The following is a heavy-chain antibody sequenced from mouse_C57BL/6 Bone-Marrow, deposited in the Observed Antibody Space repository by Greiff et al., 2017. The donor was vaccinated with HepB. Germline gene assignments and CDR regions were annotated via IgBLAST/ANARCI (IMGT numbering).Heavy chain of an antibody. J-gene: IGHJ2*01. CDR2: IRLKSDNYAT. D-gene: IGHD2-4*01. Sequence: EVQLQQSGGGLVQPGGSMKLSCVASGFTFSNYWMNWVRQSPEKGLEWVAQIRLKSDNYATHYAESVKGRFTISRDDSKSSVYLQMNNLRAEDTGIYYCTGWRLRPYFDYWGQGTTLTVSS. CDR3: TGWRLRPYFDY. V-gene: IGHV6-3*01. CDR1: GFTFSNYW.